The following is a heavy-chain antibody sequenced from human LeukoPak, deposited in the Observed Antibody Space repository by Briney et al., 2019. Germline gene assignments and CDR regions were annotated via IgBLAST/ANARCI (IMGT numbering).Heavy chain of an antibody. Sequence: ASVKVSCKASGYTFTSYGISWVRQAPGQGLEWMGWISAYNGNTDYAQKFQGRVTMTTDTSTSTAYMELRSLRSDDTAVYYCARDRRDSSGWGTFDYWGQGTLVTVSS. V-gene: IGHV1-18*01. CDR2: ISAYNGNT. D-gene: IGHD6-19*01. CDR1: GYTFTSYG. CDR3: ARDRRDSSGWGTFDY. J-gene: IGHJ4*02.